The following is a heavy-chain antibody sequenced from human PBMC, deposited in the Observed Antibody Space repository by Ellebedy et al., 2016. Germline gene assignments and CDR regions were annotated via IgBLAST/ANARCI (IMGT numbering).Heavy chain of an antibody. CDR1: GFTFSDYY. V-gene: IGHV3-11*01. CDR2: ISSSGSTI. D-gene: IGHD3-3*01. Sequence: GESLKISXAASGFTFSDYYMSWIRQAPGKGLEWVSYISSSGSTIYYADSVKGRFTISRDNAKNSLYLQMNSLRAEDTAVYYCARGGVVTPSDAFDIWGQGTMVTVSS. CDR3: ARGGVVTPSDAFDI. J-gene: IGHJ3*02.